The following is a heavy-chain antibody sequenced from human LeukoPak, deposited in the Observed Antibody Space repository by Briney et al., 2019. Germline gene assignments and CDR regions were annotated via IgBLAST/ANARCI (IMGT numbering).Heavy chain of an antibody. CDR2: ISGSGGST. Sequence: GGSLRLSCAASGFTFSSYAMSWVRQAPGKGLEWVSAISGSGGSTYYADSVKGRFTISRDNAKNSLYLQMNSLRAEDTAVYYCARDRAIIVGATIVDYWGQGTLVTVSS. V-gene: IGHV3-23*01. D-gene: IGHD1-26*01. J-gene: IGHJ4*02. CDR1: GFTFSSYA. CDR3: ARDRAIIVGATIVDY.